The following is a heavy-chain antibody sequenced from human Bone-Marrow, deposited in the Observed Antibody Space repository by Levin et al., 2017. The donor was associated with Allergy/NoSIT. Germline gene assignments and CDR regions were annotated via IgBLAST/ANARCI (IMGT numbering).Heavy chain of an antibody. Sequence: PGGSLRLSCAASGFTFSDYYMSWIRQAPGKGLEWVSYISSSGSTIYYADSVKGRFTISRDNAKNSLYLQMNSLRAEDTAVYYCARAASYSGYDYVFNYYYGMDVWGQGTTVTVSS. CDR2: ISSSGSTI. D-gene: IGHD5-12*01. CDR3: ARAASYSGYDYVFNYYYGMDV. J-gene: IGHJ6*02. CDR1: GFTFSDYY. V-gene: IGHV3-11*01.